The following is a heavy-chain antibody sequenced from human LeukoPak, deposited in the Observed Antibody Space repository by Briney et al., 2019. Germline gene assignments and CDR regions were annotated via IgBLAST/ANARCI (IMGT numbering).Heavy chain of an antibody. D-gene: IGHD3-22*01. V-gene: IGHV1-69*05. CDR1: GGTFNSYA. CDR3: ARARSPSSGYLLRDHNWFDP. Sequence: SVKVSCKASGGTFNSYAISWVRQAPGQGLEWMGGIIPIFGTANHAQKFQGRVTITTDESTSTAYMELSSLRSEDTAVYYCARARSPSSGYLLRDHNWFDPWGQGTLVTVSS. J-gene: IGHJ5*02. CDR2: IIPIFGTA.